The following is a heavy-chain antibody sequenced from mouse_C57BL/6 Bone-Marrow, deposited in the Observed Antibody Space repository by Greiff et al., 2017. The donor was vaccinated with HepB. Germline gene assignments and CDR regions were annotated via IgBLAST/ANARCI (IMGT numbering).Heavy chain of an antibody. J-gene: IGHJ3*01. D-gene: IGHD1-1*01. CDR2: ISSGGDYI. V-gene: IGHV5-9-1*02. Sequence: EVQLVESGEGLVKPGGSLKLSCAASGFTFSSYAMSWVRQTPEKRLEWVAYISSGGDYIYYAETVKGRFTISRDNARNTLYLQMSSLKSEDTAMYYCTRGGAFTAVACWGKGALVTVSA. CDR3: TRGGAFTAVAC. CDR1: GFTFSSYA.